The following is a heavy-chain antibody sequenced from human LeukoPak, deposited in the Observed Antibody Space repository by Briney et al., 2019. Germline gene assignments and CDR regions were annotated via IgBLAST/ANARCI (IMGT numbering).Heavy chain of an antibody. CDR2: ISAYNGNT. J-gene: IGHJ5*02. D-gene: IGHD3-10*01. Sequence: ASVKVSCKASGYTFTSYGISWVRQAPGQGLEWMGWISAYNGNTNYAQKLQGRVTMTTDTSTSTAYMELRSLRSDDTAVYYCARDNPELLWFGELNWFDPWGQGTLVTVSS. CDR3: ARDNPELLWFGELNWFDP. CDR1: GYTFTSYG. V-gene: IGHV1-18*01.